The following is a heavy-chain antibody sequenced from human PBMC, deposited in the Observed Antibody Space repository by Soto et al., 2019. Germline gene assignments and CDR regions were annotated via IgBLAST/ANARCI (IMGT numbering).Heavy chain of an antibody. V-gene: IGHV2-5*02. Sequence: QITLKESGPPLVNPTQTLTLTCTFSGFSLGTSGVGVGWIRQPPGKALEWLALIYWDDDKRYSPSLNSRLTITKDTSKNQVVLTMTNMDPVDTATYYCAHSRPPRLLDYWGQGTLVTASS. CDR2: IYWDDDK. CDR3: AHSRPPRLLDY. J-gene: IGHJ4*02. CDR1: GFSLGTSGVG. D-gene: IGHD6-6*01.